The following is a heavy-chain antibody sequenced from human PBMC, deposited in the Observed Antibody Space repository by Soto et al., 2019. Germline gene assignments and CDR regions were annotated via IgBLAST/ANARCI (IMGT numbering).Heavy chain of an antibody. CDR1: GYTFANDY. CDR3: SRDTRSISGVAQTPFDL. CDR2: IKPSGGAT. J-gene: IGHJ4*02. V-gene: IGHV1-46*01. D-gene: IGHD3-3*01. Sequence: QVQLVQSGAEVKEPGASVKVSCKASGYTFANDYIHWVRQVPGQGLEWMGRIKPSGGATLYAQKFQGRVTMTRDTSTNTLYMDLSSLRSDDTAMYYCSRDTRSISGVAQTPFDLWGQGTLVTVSS.